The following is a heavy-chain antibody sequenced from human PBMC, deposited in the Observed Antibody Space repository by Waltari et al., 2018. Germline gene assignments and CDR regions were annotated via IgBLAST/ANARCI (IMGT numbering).Heavy chain of an antibody. J-gene: IGHJ4*02. V-gene: IGHV3-7*01. CDR2: IRHIGSEK. Sequence: EVQLVESGGGLVQPGGFLRLSCAASGCLSSKYWRGWVRQAPGRGLEWVADIRHIGSEKYYVESVKGRFTISRDNAENTLYLQMNSLRAEDTAVYYCAKDLGIGGGTTEFDHWGQGTLVTVSS. D-gene: IGHD1-1*01. CDR3: AKDLGIGGGTTEFDH. CDR1: GCLSSKYW.